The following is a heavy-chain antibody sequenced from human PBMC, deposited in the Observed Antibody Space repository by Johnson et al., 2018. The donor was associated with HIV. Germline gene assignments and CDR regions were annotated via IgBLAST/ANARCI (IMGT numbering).Heavy chain of an antibody. V-gene: IGHV3-66*02. CDR3: ARASSIAARGADAFDI. Sequence: VQLVESGGGLVQPGGSLRLSCAASGFTVSSNYMSWVRQAPGKGLEWVSVIYSGGSTYYADSVKGRFTISRDHSKNTLYLQMNSLRAEDTAVYYCARASSIAARGADAFDIWGQGTMVTVSS. CDR2: IYSGGST. J-gene: IGHJ3*02. CDR1: GFTVSSNY. D-gene: IGHD6-6*01.